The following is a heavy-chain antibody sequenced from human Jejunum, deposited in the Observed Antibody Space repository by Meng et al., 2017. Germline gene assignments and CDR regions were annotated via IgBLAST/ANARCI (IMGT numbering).Heavy chain of an antibody. J-gene: IGHJ4*02. CDR2: IYYTGST. V-gene: IGHV4-39*07. CDR3: ARGGYYSFDY. CDR1: GGSISSLSNYY. Sequence: QLQPQAAGPGLVKPSETLSLTCTVAGGSISSLSNYYWGWIRQPPGKGLEWIGSIYYTGSTYYNPSLKSRVTISVDKSKNQFSLKLTSVTAADTAVYYCARGGYYSFDYWGQGTLVTVSS. D-gene: IGHD5-18*01.